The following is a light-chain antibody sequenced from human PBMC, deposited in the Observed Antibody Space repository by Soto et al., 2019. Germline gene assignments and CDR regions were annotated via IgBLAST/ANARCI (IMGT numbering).Light chain of an antibody. CDR3: VQFAHFPRT. V-gene: IGKV2-24*01. J-gene: IGKJ1*01. CDR1: QSLVYSDGNTY. CDR2: QIS. Sequence: DVVLTQTPLSSPVTLGQPASISCRSSQSLVYSDGNTYLSWLQQRPGQPPRLLIYQISNRFSGVPERFRGSGAGTDFTLKISRVEAEDVGVYYCVQFAHFPRTFGQGTKLEI.